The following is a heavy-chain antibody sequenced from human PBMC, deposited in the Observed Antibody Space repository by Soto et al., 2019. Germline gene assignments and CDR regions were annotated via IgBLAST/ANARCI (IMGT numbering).Heavy chain of an antibody. V-gene: IGHV4-34*01. D-gene: IGHD2-15*01. CDR3: ASGYCSGCNWFDP. J-gene: IGHJ5*02. CDR1: GGSFSGYY. Sequence: PSETLSLTCAVYGGSFSGYYWSWIRQPPGKGLEWIGEINHSGSTNYNPSLKSRVTISVDTSKNQFSLKLSSVTAADTAVYYCASGYCSGCNWFDPWGQGTLVTVSS. CDR2: INHSGST.